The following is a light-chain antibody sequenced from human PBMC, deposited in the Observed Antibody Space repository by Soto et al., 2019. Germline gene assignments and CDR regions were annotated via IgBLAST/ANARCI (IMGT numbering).Light chain of an antibody. CDR3: QQSYGTPRS. Sequence: TQSPSSPSASEGDRVTLTCRASQSISRYLNWYQQKPGRAPKLLMYGASNLQNGVPSRFSGSGSGTDFTLTISNLQPEDFATYYCQQSYGTPRSVGGGTKVDIK. V-gene: IGKV1-39*01. J-gene: IGKJ4*01. CDR2: GAS. CDR1: QSISRY.